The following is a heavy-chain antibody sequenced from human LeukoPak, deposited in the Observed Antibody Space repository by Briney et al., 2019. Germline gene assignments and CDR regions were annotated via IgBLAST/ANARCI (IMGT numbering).Heavy chain of an antibody. Sequence: SETLSLTCTVSGYSISSGYYWAWIRQPPGKGLQWIGNIYHSGNTYYNPSLKSRVTISVDTSKNQFSLKLSSVTAADTAVYYCARRKNYYGSGSYYGHWGQGTLVTVSS. CDR2: IYHSGNT. V-gene: IGHV4-38-2*02. D-gene: IGHD3-10*01. CDR3: ARRKNYYGSGSYYGH. CDR1: GYSISSGYY. J-gene: IGHJ4*02.